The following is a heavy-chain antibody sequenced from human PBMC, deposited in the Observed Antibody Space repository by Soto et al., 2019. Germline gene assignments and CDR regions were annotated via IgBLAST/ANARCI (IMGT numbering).Heavy chain of an antibody. CDR1: GYTFTSYG. D-gene: IGHD1-20*01. CDR3: ASSLSGIYYYYGMDV. Sequence: QVQLVQSGAEVKKPGASVKVSCKASGYTFTSYGISWVRQAPGQGLEWMGWISAYNGNTNYAQKLQGRVTMTTDTSTSTAYMELGSLSSDGTAVYYCASSLSGIYYYYGMDVWGQGTTVTVSS. CDR2: ISAYNGNT. J-gene: IGHJ6*02. V-gene: IGHV1-18*01.